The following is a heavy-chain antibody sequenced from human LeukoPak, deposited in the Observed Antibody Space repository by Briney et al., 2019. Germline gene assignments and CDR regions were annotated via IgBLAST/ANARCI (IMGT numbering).Heavy chain of an antibody. CDR2: INPSGGST. D-gene: IGHD4-17*01. J-gene: IGHJ4*02. CDR3: ARDEYGETN. CDR1: GYNFTRYY. V-gene: IGHV1-46*01. Sequence: ASVKVSRKGSGYNFTRYYMHWVPQAPGQGLEWMGIINPSGGSTSYAQKFQGRVTMTRDTSTSTVYMELSSLRSEDTAVYYCARDEYGETNWGQGTLVTVSS.